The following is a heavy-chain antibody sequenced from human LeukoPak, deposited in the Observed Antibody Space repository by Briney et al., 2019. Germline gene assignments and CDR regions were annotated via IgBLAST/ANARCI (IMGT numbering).Heavy chain of an antibody. CDR1: GYTFTSYY. CDR3: ARNPGGIQLWLLDFDY. V-gene: IGHV1-46*01. J-gene: IGHJ4*02. D-gene: IGHD5-18*01. CDR2: INPSGGST. Sequence: ASVTVSCKASGYTFTSYYMHRVRQAPGQGLEWMGIINPSGGSTSYAQKFQGRVTMTRDTSTSTVYMELSSLRSEDTAVYYCARNPGGIQLWLLDFDYWGQGTLVTVSS.